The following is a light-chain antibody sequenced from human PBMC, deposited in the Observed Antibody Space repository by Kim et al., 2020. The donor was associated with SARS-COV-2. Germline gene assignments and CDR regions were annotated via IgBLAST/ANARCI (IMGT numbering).Light chain of an antibody. J-gene: IGLJ2*01. CDR1: NIGTKH. Sequence: VSVARGQTASISCGGDNIGTKHVQWYQQKAGQAPMLVIYRDNNRPSGIPERFSGYNSGNTATLTISVAQVGDEAEYYCQVWDNSVIFGGGTQLTVL. V-gene: IGLV3-9*01. CDR2: RDN. CDR3: QVWDNSVI.